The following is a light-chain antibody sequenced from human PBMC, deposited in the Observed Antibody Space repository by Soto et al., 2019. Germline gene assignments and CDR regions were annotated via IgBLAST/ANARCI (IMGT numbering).Light chain of an antibody. Sequence: EIVLTQSPATLSLSPGERATLSCRASQSVSSYLAWYQQKPGQAPRLLIYDASNRATGIPARFSGSGSGTDFTLTISSLEPEDVAVYYCQQRSNCFTFGPGTKVDIK. V-gene: IGKV3-11*01. CDR3: QQRSNCFT. CDR2: DAS. J-gene: IGKJ3*01. CDR1: QSVSSY.